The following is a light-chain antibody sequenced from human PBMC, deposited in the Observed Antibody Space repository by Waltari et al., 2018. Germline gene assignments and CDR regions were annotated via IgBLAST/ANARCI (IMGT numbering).Light chain of an antibody. CDR3: QQYFSTPPT. J-gene: IGKJ1*01. CDR2: WAS. V-gene: IGKV4-1*01. CDR1: QSVLYSSNNKNF. Sequence: DIVMTQSPDSLAVSLGERATIDFKSSQSVLYSSNNKNFLAWYQQKPGQPPKLLISWASTRESGVPDRFSGSGSGTDFTLTIRSLQAEDAAVYYCQQYFSTPPTFGQGTKVEIK.